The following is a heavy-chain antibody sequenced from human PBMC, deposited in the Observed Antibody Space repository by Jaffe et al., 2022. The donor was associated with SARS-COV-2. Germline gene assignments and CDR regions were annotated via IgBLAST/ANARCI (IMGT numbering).Heavy chain of an antibody. Sequence: QVQLVQSGAEVKKPGASVKVSCKASGYTFTSYGISWVRQAPGQGLEWMGWISAYNGNTNYAQKLQGRVTMTTDTSTSTAYMELRSLRSDDTAVYYCARDQRGVVVPAAILGPNPSDYGMDVWGQGTTVTVSS. CDR1: GYTFTSYG. CDR3: ARDQRGVVVPAAILGPNPSDYGMDV. J-gene: IGHJ6*02. D-gene: IGHD2-2*02. V-gene: IGHV1-18*01. CDR2: ISAYNGNT.